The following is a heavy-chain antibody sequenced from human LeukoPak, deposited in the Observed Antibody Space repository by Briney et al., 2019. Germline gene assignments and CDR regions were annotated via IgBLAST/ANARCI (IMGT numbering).Heavy chain of an antibody. D-gene: IGHD6-19*01. CDR1: GFTFSSYS. CDR3: ARVGPKYSSGWYFDY. V-gene: IGHV3-21*01. J-gene: IGHJ4*02. Sequence: GGSLRLSCAASGFTFSSYSMNWVRQAPGKGLEWVSSISSSSSYIYYADSVKGRFTISRDNAKDSLYLQMNSLRAEDMAVYYCARVGPKYSSGWYFDYWGQGTLVTVSS. CDR2: ISSSSSYI.